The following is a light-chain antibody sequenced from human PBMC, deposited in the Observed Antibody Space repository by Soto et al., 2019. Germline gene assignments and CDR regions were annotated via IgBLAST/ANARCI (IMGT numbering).Light chain of an antibody. J-gene: IGLJ1*01. V-gene: IGLV2-14*01. CDR3: SSYTSSSIDYV. CDR1: SSDIGGYNY. Sequence: QSALTQPASVSGSPGQSITISSTGTSSDIGGYNYVSWYQQHPGKAPKLIIYEVSNRPSGVSNRFSGSKSGNTASLTISGLQAEDEADYYCSSYTSSSIDYVFGTGTKVTVL. CDR2: EVS.